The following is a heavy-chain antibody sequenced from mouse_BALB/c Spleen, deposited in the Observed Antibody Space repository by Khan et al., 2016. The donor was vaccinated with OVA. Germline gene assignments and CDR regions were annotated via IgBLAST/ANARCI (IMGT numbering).Heavy chain of an antibody. CDR1: GYSITSDYA. J-gene: IGHJ4*01. CDR2: ISYSGST. D-gene: IGHD2-4*01. CDR3: ARRGYDYDYAMDY. V-gene: IGHV3-2*02. Sequence: EVQLQESGPGLVKPSQSLSLTCTVTGYSITSDYAWNWIRQFPGNKLEWMGYISYSGSTSYNPSLKSRISITRDTSKNQFFLQLNSVTTEDTATYYCARRGYDYDYAMDYWGQGPSVTVSS.